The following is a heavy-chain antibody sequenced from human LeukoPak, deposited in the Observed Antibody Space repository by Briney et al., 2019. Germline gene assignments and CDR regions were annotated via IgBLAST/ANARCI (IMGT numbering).Heavy chain of an antibody. Sequence: SVKVSCKASGSTFSTYAISWVRQAPGQGLEWMGGITPFLGTTYHAQKFQGRVTITTDESTNTAYMELSSLKSEDTAVYYCARSSTTKSGYYYFIDYWGLGTLVTVSS. V-gene: IGHV1-69*05. CDR1: GSTFSTYA. D-gene: IGHD3-22*01. CDR3: ARSSTTKSGYYYFIDY. J-gene: IGHJ4*02. CDR2: ITPFLGTT.